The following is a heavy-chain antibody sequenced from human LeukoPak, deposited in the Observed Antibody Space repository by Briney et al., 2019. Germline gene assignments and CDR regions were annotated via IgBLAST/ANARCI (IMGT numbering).Heavy chain of an antibody. D-gene: IGHD3-3*01. Sequence: ASVTVSCKTSGYPFTNYGITWVRQAPGQGLEWMGWISAYNGNTNYAQKLQGRVTLTTDTSTSTAYMDLRSLRSDDTAVYYCARVDAREPITIFVPTRGNWFDPWGQGTLVTVSS. CDR1: GYPFTNYG. CDR3: ARVDAREPITIFVPTRGNWFDP. CDR2: ISAYNGNT. V-gene: IGHV1-18*01. J-gene: IGHJ5*02.